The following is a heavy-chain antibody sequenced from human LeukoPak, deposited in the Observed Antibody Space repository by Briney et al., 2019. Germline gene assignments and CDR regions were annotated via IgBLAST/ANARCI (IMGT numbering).Heavy chain of an antibody. J-gene: IGHJ5*02. CDR3: AKDWTPHNRAYDCLDA. CDR1: GFAFGVHA. V-gene: IGHV3-23*01. Sequence: GGSVRLSCVGSGFAFGVHAMSWVRQAPGKGPEGVATIGSGSELLYAESVKGRFTISRDDTRNTVWLQMNSLRAEHTALYYCAKDWTPHNRAYDCLDAWGQGTQVTVSS. CDR2: IGSGSEL. D-gene: IGHD3-16*01.